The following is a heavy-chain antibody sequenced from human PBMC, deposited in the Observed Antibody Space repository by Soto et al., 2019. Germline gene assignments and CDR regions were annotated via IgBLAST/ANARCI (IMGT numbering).Heavy chain of an antibody. CDR3: ARHNYGSGSTYFDY. J-gene: IGHJ4*02. D-gene: IGHD3-10*01. V-gene: IGHV4-59*08. Sequence: SETLSLTCTVSGGSITSYYWRWIRQPPGKGLEWIGYIYYSGSTNYNPSLQSRVTISVDTSKNQFSLKLNSMTAADTAVYYCARHNYGSGSTYFDYWGQGTLVTVS. CDR2: IYYSGST. CDR1: GGSITSYY.